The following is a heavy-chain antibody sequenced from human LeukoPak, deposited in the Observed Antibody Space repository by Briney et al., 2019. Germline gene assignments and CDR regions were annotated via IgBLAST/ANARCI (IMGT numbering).Heavy chain of an antibody. CDR2: ISGSGGST. J-gene: IGHJ6*03. CDR1: GFTFSSYG. CDR3: AAAAGMDYYYYMDV. D-gene: IGHD6-13*01. Sequence: GGSLRLSCAASGFTFSSYGMSWVRQAPGKGLEWVSAISGSGGSTYYADSVKGRFTISRDNSKNTLYLQMNSLRAEDTAVYYCAAAAGMDYYYYMDVWGKGTTVTIS. V-gene: IGHV3-23*01.